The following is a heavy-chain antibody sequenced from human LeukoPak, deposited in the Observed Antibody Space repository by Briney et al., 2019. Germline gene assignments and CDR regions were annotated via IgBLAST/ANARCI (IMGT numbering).Heavy chain of an antibody. J-gene: IGHJ5*02. CDR2: IYYSGST. Sequence: SETLSLTCTVSGGSISSGGYYWSWIRQPPGKGLEWIGYIYYSGSTYYNPSLKSRVTISVDTSKNQFSLKLSSVTAADTAVYYCARAVVSLAADWFDPWGQGTLVTVSP. V-gene: IGHV4-30-4*01. CDR1: GGSISSGGYY. CDR3: ARAVVSLAADWFDP. D-gene: IGHD4-23*01.